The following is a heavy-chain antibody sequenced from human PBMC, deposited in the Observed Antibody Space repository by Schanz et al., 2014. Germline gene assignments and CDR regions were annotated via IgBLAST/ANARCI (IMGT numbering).Heavy chain of an antibody. V-gene: IGHV4-38-2*01. CDR2: IYYSGST. D-gene: IGHD3-9*01. CDR3: ARQFYDILTGYWFPYYFDY. CDR1: RHSFSSSNW. J-gene: IGHJ4*02. Sequence: QVQLQESGPGLVKPSETLSLTCVVSRHSFSSSNWWGWIRQPPGKGLEWIESIYYSGSTYYNPSLRIRVPTTVDTSKNQFSLKLSSVTAADTAVYYCARQFYDILTGYWFPYYFDYWGQGTLVTVSS.